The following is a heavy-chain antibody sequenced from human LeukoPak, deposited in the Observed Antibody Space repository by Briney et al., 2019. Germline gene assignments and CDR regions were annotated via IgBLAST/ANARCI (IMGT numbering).Heavy chain of an antibody. CDR3: ARAVTSGGLDY. CDR1: GFTFSSYG. D-gene: IGHD6-19*01. J-gene: IGHJ4*02. Sequence: GGSLRLSCAASGFTFSSYGMHWVRQAPGKGLEWVAVISYDGSNKYYADSVKGRFTISRDNSKNTLYLQMNSLRAEDTAVYYCARAVTSGGLDYWGQGTLVTVSS. CDR2: ISYDGSNK. V-gene: IGHV3-30*03.